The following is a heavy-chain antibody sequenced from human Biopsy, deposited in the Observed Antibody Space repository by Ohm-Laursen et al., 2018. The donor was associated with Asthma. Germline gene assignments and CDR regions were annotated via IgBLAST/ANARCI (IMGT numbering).Heavy chain of an antibody. CDR2: SYSGGTS. D-gene: IGHD3-22*01. J-gene: IGHJ4*02. V-gene: IGHV3-53*01. CDR3: ARGDSSNWSHYYFDY. CDR1: GFAVSRDY. Sequence: GSLTLSCAASGFAVSRDYMFWVRQAPGKGLEWVSVSYSGGTSHTADSVRGRFTISRDYSKNTLYLQMHSLRAEDTAVYYCARGDSSNWSHYYFDYWGQGTLVTVSS.